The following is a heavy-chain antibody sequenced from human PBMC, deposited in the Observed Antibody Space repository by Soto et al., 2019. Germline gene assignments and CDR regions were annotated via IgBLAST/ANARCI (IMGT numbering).Heavy chain of an antibody. CDR3: AKGSDSADY. CDR1: GFTFRSYA. Sequence: PGGSMRLSSAASGFTFRSYAMSWVRQAPGKGLEWVSAISGSGGSTYYADSVKGRFTISRDNSKNTLYLQMNSLRAEDTAVYYCAKGSDSADYWGQGTLVTVSS. CDR2: ISGSGGST. J-gene: IGHJ4*02. D-gene: IGHD2-21*02. V-gene: IGHV3-23*01.